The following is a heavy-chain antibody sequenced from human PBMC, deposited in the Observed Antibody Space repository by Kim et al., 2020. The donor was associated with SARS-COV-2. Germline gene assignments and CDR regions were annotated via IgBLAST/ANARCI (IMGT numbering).Heavy chain of an antibody. V-gene: IGHV1-58*02. CDR1: GFTFTSSA. CDR3: AAVFYDDYAAWYMDV. D-gene: IGHD4-17*01. CDR2: IVVGSGNT. J-gene: IGHJ6*03. Sequence: SVKVSCKASGFTFTSSAMQWVRQARGQRLEWIGWIVVGSGNTNYAQKFQERVTITRDMSTSTAYMELSSLGSEDTAVYYCAAVFYDDYAAWYMDVWGKGTTVTVSS.